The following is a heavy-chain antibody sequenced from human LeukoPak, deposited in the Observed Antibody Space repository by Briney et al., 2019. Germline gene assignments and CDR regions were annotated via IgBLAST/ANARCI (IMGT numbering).Heavy chain of an antibody. CDR1: GFTFSSDW. D-gene: IGHD2-8*02. CDR2: INSDGRRT. Sequence: GWSLRLSCAASGFTFSSDWMHWVRQAPGKGLVWVSRINSDGRRTTYAASVKGRLTICSDNAKNTLYLQMNSLRAEDTAVYYCARDSAECTGGYCYLVYWGQGTLVTVS. CDR3: ARDSAECTGGYCYLVY. J-gene: IGHJ4*02. V-gene: IGHV3-74*03.